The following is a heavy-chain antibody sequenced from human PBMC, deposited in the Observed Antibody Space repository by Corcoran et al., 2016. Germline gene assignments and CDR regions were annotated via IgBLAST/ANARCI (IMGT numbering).Heavy chain of an antibody. J-gene: IGHJ6*02. Sequence: QVQLVQSGAEVKKPGASVKVSCKASGYTFTSYYMHWVRQAPGQGLEWMGIINPSGGSTSYAQKFQGRVTMTRDTSTSTVYMELSSLRSEDTAVYYCARDPPPYCRSTSCQGGYYGMDVWGQGTTVTVSS. V-gene: IGHV1-46*01. D-gene: IGHD2-2*01. CDR1: GYTFTSYY. CDR3: ARDPPPYCRSTSCQGGYYGMDV. CDR2: INPSGGST.